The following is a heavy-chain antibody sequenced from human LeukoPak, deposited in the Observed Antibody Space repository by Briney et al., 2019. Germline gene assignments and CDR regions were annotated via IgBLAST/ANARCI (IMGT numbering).Heavy chain of an antibody. J-gene: IGHJ5*02. CDR3: ARDLKGFNL. V-gene: IGHV3-7*04. CDR1: GFYFNAYL. Sequence: PGGSLRLSCVASGFYFNAYLMSWVRQAPGKGLEWVANIKQDGSQKFYLDSVKGRFTISRDNGNSSLYLHMSRLRVEDTAVYYCARDLKGFNLWGQGAPVTVSS. CDR2: IKQDGSQK.